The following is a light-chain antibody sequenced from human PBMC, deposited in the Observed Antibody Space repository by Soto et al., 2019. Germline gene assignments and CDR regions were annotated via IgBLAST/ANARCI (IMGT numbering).Light chain of an antibody. J-gene: IGKJ1*01. CDR1: QSINIF. CDR2: AAS. Sequence: IRMNQRRSAIYACLRERVSITCRASQSINIFLYWYQQRPGEAPKLLISAASSLQGGVPSRFSGSGSGTDFTLTISSLQPEHFAPSYRLQSYRTPPTFGQGTKVDIK. V-gene: IGKV1-39*01. CDR3: LQSYRTPPT.